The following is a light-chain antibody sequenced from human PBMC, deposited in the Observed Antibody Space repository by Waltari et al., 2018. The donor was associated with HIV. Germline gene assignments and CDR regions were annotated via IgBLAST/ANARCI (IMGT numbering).Light chain of an antibody. V-gene: IGLV1-51*01. J-gene: IGLJ2*01. Sequence: QSVLTQPPSVSAAPGQKVTISCSGSSSNIGNNYVSWYQQLPGTAPKLLIYGNNKRPSGSPDRFSGSKSGTSATLGITGLQTGDEADYYCGTWDSSLSAGGVFGGGTKLTVL. CDR1: SSNIGNNY. CDR3: GTWDSSLSAGGV. CDR2: GNN.